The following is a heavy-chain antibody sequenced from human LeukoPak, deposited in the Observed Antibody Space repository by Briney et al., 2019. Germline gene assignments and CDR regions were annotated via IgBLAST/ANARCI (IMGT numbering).Heavy chain of an antibody. V-gene: IGHV4-4*02. J-gene: IGHJ4*02. CDR1: GGSISSSNW. Sequence: PSGTLSLTCAVSGGSISSSNWWSWVRQPPGKGLEWIGEIYHSGSTNYNPSLKSRVTISVDKSKNQFSLKLSSVTAADTAVYYCARAPRIAVAGAFDYWGQGTLVTVSS. CDR3: ARAPRIAVAGAFDY. CDR2: IYHSGST. D-gene: IGHD6-19*01.